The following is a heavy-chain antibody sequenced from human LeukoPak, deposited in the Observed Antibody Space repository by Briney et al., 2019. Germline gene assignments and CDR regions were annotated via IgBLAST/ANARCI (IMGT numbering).Heavy chain of an antibody. CDR2: IYSGGST. CDR1: GFTVSSNY. J-gene: IGHJ4*02. D-gene: IGHD4-17*01. CDR3: ARLGTMTTVWHGVDY. V-gene: IGHV3-66*01. Sequence: PGGSLRLSCAASGFTVSSNYMSWVRQAPGKGLEWVSVIYSGGSTYYADSVKGRFTISRDNSKNTLYLQMNSLRAEDTAVYYCARLGTMTTVWHGVDYWGQGTLVTVSS.